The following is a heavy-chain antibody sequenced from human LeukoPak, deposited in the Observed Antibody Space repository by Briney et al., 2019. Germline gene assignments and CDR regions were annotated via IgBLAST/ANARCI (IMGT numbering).Heavy chain of an antibody. CDR1: GDSVTNSF. D-gene: IGHD1-26*01. J-gene: IGHJ4*02. V-gene: IGHV4-59*02. CDR3: ARDQTTYTQIVGALGY. Sequence: SETLSLTCNVSGDSVTNSFWSWIRQPPGKGLEWIGYIYYSGSTNYNPSLKSRVTISVDTSKNQVSLKLNSVTVADTAVYYCARDQTTYTQIVGALGYWGPGILVTVSS. CDR2: IYYSGST.